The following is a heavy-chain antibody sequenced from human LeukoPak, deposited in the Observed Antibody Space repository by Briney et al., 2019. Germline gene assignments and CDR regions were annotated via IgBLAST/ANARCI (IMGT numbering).Heavy chain of an antibody. D-gene: IGHD2-15*01. CDR1: GYTFTSYA. CDR3: ARDRLRLGYERTNWFDP. CDR2: INTNTGNP. Sequence: ASVKVSCKASGYTFTSYAMNWVRQAPGQGLEWMGWINTNTGNPTYAQGFTGRFVFSLDTSVSTAYLQISSLKAEDTAVYYCARDRLRLGYERTNWFDPWGQGTLVTVSS. V-gene: IGHV7-4-1*02. J-gene: IGHJ5*02.